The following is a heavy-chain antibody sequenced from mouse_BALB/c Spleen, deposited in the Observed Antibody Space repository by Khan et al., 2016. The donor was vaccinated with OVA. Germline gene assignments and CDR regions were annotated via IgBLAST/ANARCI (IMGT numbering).Heavy chain of an antibody. CDR3: ARMYGGDFDY. V-gene: IGHV3-2*02. D-gene: IGHD2-10*02. J-gene: IGHJ2*01. CDR2: ISYSGNT. Sequence: VQLKESGPGLVKPSQSLSLTCTVTGYSITSDYAWNWIRQFPGNKLEWMGYISYSGNTKYNPSLKSRISVTRDTSKNQFILHLNSVTTEDTATYYCARMYGGDFDYWGQGTPLTVSS. CDR1: GYSITSDYA.